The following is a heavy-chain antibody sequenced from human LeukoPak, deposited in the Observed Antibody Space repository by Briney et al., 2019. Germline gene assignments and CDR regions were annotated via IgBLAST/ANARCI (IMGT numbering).Heavy chain of an antibody. CDR3: ARHKDSSGWSIDY. CDR1: GYSFTSYW. V-gene: IGHV5-51*01. J-gene: IGHJ4*02. D-gene: IGHD6-19*01. CDR2: IYPGDSDT. Sequence: GESLKISCKGSGYSFTSYWIGWVRQMPGKGLEWMGIIYPGDSDTRYSPSFQGQVTISADKSISTAYLQWSSLKASDATMYYCARHKDSSGWSIDYWGQGTLVTVSS.